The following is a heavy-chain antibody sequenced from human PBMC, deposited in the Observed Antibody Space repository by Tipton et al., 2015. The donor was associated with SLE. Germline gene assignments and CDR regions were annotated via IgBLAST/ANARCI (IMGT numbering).Heavy chain of an antibody. J-gene: IGHJ4*02. Sequence: SLRLSCAASGFTFSSYSMNWVRQAPGKGLEWVSYISSSSTIYYADSVKGRFTISRDNAKNSLYLQMNSLRAEDTAVYYCAKDRELYYNFWSGSLDNWGQGTLVTVSS. D-gene: IGHD3-3*01. CDR2: ISSSSTI. CDR3: AKDRELYYNFWSGSLDN. CDR1: GFTFSSYS. V-gene: IGHV3-48*01.